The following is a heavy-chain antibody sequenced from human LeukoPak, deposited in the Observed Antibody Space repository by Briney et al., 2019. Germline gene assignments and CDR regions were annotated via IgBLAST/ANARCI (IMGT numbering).Heavy chain of an antibody. CDR2: IKSDGSAT. CDR3: ARVGGRGSIGGDC. V-gene: IGHV3-74*03. J-gene: IGHJ4*02. CDR1: GFTFSTYW. D-gene: IGHD3-10*01. Sequence: GGSLRLSCAASGFTFSTYWMHWVRQAPGKGLVWVTRIKSDGSATTYADFVKGRFTVSRDNAKNTLYLQMSSLRAEDTAMYFCARVGGRGSIGGDCWGQGTLVTVSS.